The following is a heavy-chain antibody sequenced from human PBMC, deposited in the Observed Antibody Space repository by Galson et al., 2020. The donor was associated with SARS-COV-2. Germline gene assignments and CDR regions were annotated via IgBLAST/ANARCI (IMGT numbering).Heavy chain of an antibody. J-gene: IGHJ4*02. CDR1: GGSISSSSYF. CDR3: PRHSRYSSSWYLDY. D-gene: IGHD6-13*01. CDR2: IYFSGST. Sequence: SETLSLTCTVSGGSISSSSYFWGWIRQPPGKGLEWIGSIYFSGSTYYNPSLKSRVTISVDTSKSQFSLKLSSVTAADTAVYYCPRHSRYSSSWYLDYWGQGTLVTVSS. V-gene: IGHV4-39*01.